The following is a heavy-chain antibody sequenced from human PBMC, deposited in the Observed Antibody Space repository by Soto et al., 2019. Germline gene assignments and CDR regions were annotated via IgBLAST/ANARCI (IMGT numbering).Heavy chain of an antibody. J-gene: IGHJ4*02. CDR1: GFPFSNYA. Sequence: GGSLRLSCVASGFPFSNYAMTWVRQAPGKGLEWVSALSGSGVSTYYADSVKGRFTISRDNSKNTLYLQMNSLRAEDTAVYYCASFPDSRYSYGFFDYWGRGTLVTVSS. CDR2: LSGSGVST. D-gene: IGHD5-18*01. V-gene: IGHV3-23*01. CDR3: ASFPDSRYSYGFFDY.